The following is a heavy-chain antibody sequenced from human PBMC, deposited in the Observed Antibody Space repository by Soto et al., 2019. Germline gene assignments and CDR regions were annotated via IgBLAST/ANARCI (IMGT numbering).Heavy chain of an antibody. Sequence: QVQLVQSGAEVKKPGSSVKVSCKSSGGTFSSYAISWVRQAPGQGLEWMGGIIPIFGTANYAQKFQGRVTITADESTSTAYMELSSLRSEDTAVYYCARVPSAGDHKIYFDYWGQGTLVTVSS. CDR2: IIPIFGTA. J-gene: IGHJ4*02. CDR1: GGTFSSYA. CDR3: ARVPSAGDHKIYFDY. V-gene: IGHV1-69*01. D-gene: IGHD6-13*01.